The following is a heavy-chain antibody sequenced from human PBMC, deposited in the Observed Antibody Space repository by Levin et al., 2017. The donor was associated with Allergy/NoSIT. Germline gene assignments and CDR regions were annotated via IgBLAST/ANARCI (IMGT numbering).Heavy chain of an antibody. D-gene: IGHD6-13*01. CDR1: GFTFSSYW. J-gene: IGHJ4*02. CDR2: INSDGSST. V-gene: IGHV3-74*01. CDR3: ARDLEQQLARGGDY. Sequence: GGSLRLSCAASGFTFSSYWMHWVRQTPGKGLVWVSRINSDGSSTSYADSVKGRFTISRDNTKNTLYLEMKSLRAEDTAVYYCARDLEQQLARGGDYWGQGTLVIVSS.